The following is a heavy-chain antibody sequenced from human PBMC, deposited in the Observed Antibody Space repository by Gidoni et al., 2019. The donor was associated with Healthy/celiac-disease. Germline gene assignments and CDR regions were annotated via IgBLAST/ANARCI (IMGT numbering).Heavy chain of an antibody. CDR3: AGDESLYSSSWYYFDY. D-gene: IGHD6-13*01. V-gene: IGHV3-48*04. J-gene: IGHJ4*02. CDR2: ISSSSSTI. Sequence: APGKGLEWVSYISSSSSTIYYADSVKGRFTISRDNAKNSLYQQMNSLGAEDTAVYYCAGDESLYSSSWYYFDYWGQGTLVTVSS.